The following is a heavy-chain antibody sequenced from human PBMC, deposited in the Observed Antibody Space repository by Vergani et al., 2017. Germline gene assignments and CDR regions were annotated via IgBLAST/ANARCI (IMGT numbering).Heavy chain of an antibody. CDR3: ARHTTYTDS. Sequence: EVELVQSGPEMRKPGESLKISCKGSEYSFGNYWIGWVRQMPGKGLGWMGIIYPADSDTRYSLSFQGQVTISADKSISTSFLQWDSLKASDTALYYCARHTTYTDSWGQGTLVTVSS. V-gene: IGHV5-51*01. CDR2: IYPADSDT. D-gene: IGHD1-1*01. J-gene: IGHJ4*02. CDR1: EYSFGNYW.